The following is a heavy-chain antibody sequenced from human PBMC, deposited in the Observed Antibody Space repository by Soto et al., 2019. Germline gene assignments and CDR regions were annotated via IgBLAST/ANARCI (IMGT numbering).Heavy chain of an antibody. V-gene: IGHV1-69*12. D-gene: IGHD6-19*01. Sequence: QVQLVQSGAEVKKPGSSVKVSCKVSGGTFSNYAIDWVRLAPGHGLEWMGGIVPIFGTTYYTQKFQGRATIIADDSTTTAYLVMSRLRSEDTAIYYCARFEAVAGLYNFHGLDVCGQGTAVTVSS. CDR1: GGTFSNYA. CDR3: ARFEAVAGLYNFHGLDV. CDR2: IVPIFGTT. J-gene: IGHJ6*02.